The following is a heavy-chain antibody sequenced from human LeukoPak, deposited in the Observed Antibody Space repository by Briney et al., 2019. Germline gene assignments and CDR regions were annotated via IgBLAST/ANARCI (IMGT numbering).Heavy chain of an antibody. Sequence: GASVTVSCKASGYTFTGYCMHWVRQAPGQGLEWMGWINPNSGGTNYAQKFQGRVTMTRDTSISTAYMELSRLRSDDTAVYYCARVGARLRYFDWNYIDHWGQGTLVTVSS. CDR3: ARVGARLRYFDWNYIDH. CDR1: GYTFTGYC. D-gene: IGHD3-9*01. V-gene: IGHV1-2*02. CDR2: INPNSGGT. J-gene: IGHJ4*02.